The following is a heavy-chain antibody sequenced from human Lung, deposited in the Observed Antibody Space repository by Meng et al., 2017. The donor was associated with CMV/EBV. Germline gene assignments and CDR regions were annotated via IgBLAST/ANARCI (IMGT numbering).Heavy chain of an antibody. CDR1: GHSTTSSS. Sequence: ESRPDLVTPSENIFLTGPVFGHSTTSSSWSWYRQLARKGLEWIVRIAASGNTRYYPSLKSRVTMSVDTSNNQFSLKLSSVTAADTAVYYCARDFGSSWYPNWFDPWGQGTLVTVSS. V-gene: IGHV4-4*07. CDR2: IAASGNT. CDR3: ARDFGSSWYPNWFDP. J-gene: IGHJ5*02. D-gene: IGHD6-13*01.